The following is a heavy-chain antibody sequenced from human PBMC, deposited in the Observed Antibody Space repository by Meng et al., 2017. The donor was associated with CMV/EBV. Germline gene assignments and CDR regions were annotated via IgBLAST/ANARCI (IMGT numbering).Heavy chain of an antibody. CDR3: ARVVGDVVVPAATQYYFDY. Sequence: SETLSLTCTVSGGSISSYYWSWIRQLPGKGLEWIGYIYYSGSTNYNPSLKSRVTISVDTSKNQFSLKLSSVTAADTAVYYCARVVGDVVVPAATQYYFDYWGQGTLVTVSS. D-gene: IGHD2-2*01. V-gene: IGHV4-59*01. J-gene: IGHJ4*02. CDR1: GGSISSYY. CDR2: IYYSGST.